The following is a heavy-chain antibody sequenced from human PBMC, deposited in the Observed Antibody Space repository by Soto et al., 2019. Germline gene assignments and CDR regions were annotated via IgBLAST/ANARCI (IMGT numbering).Heavy chain of an antibody. CDR2: ISSSRSNT. D-gene: IGHD3-3*01. V-gene: IGHV3-23*01. Sequence: EVQLLESGGGLVQPEGSLRLSCAASGFTFSSHDMSWVRQAPGKGLEWVSAISSSRSNTYYTDSVKGRFTISRDNSKNRLDLQMNSLRVEDTAIYYCAKRFTLFGEVKLSPDFDYWGQGTLVTVSS. J-gene: IGHJ4*02. CDR3: AKRFTLFGEVKLSPDFDY. CDR1: GFTFSSHD.